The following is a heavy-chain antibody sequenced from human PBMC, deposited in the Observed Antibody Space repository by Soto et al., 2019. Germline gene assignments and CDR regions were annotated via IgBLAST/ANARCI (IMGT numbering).Heavy chain of an antibody. Sequence: SETLSLTCTVSGGSISSGGYYWSWIRQHPGKGLEWIGYIYYSGSTYYNPSLKSRVTISVDTSKNQFSLKLSSVTAADTAVYYCAREKYSSNDYYGMDVWGQGTTVTVSS. V-gene: IGHV4-31*03. CDR1: GGSISSGGYY. CDR3: AREKYSSNDYYGMDV. J-gene: IGHJ6*02. D-gene: IGHD6-13*01. CDR2: IYYSGST.